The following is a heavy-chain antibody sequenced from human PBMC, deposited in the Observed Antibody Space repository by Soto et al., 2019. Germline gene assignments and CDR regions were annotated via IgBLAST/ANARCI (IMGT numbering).Heavy chain of an antibody. CDR1: GGTFSIYT. Sequence: SVKVSCKASGGTFSIYTIIWVRQAPGQGLEWMGRIIPILGIANYAQKFQGRVTITADKSTSTAYMELSSLRSEDTAVYYCARGLGYCSSTSCYYWFDPWGQGTLVTVSS. CDR2: IIPILGIA. CDR3: ARGLGYCSSTSCYYWFDP. D-gene: IGHD2-2*01. J-gene: IGHJ5*02. V-gene: IGHV1-69*02.